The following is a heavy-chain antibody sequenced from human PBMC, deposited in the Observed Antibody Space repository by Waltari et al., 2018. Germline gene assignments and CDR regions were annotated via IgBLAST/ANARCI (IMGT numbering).Heavy chain of an antibody. CDR2: IYYSGST. V-gene: IGHV4-39*07. Sequence: QLQLQESGPGLVKPSETLSLTCTVSGGSISSSSYYWGWIRQPPGKGLEWIGSIYYSGSTYYNPSLKSRVTRSVDTSKNQFSLKLSSVTAADTAVYYCARQAGSGSYNYFDYWGQGTLVTVSS. D-gene: IGHD3-10*01. CDR1: GGSISSSSYY. J-gene: IGHJ4*02. CDR3: ARQAGSGSYNYFDY.